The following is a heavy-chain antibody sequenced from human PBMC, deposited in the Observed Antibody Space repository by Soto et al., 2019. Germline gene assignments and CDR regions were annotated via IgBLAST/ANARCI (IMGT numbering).Heavy chain of an antibody. V-gene: IGHV4-34*01. CDR2: INHSGST. Sequence: PSETLSLTCAVYGGSFSGYYWSWIRQPPGKGLGWIGEINHSGSTNYNPSLKSRVTISVDTSKNQFSLKLSSVTAADTAVYYCASLVATRKYDYWGQGPLVTVSS. J-gene: IGHJ4*02. CDR3: ASLVATRKYDY. CDR1: GGSFSGYY. D-gene: IGHD5-12*01.